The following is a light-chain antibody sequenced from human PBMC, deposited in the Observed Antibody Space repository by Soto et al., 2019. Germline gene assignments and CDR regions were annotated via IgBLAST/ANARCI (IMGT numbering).Light chain of an antibody. CDR2: EGS. CDR1: SSDVGSYNL. Sequence: QSALTQPASVSGSPGQSITISCTGTSSDVGSYNLVSWFQQHPGKAPKLMICEGSKRPSGVSNRFSGSKSGNTASLTISGLQAEDEADYYCCSYAGSSTLVVFGGGTKVTVL. J-gene: IGLJ2*01. V-gene: IGLV2-23*03. CDR3: CSYAGSSTLVV.